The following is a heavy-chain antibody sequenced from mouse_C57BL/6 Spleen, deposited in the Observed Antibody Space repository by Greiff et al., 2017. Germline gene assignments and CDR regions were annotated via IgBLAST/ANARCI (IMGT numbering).Heavy chain of an antibody. D-gene: IGHD4-1*01. CDR3: ARDVATGNYAMDY. Sequence: ESGPGLVKPSQSLSLTCSVTGYSITSGYYWNWIRQFPGNKLEWMGYISYDGSNNYNPSLKNRISITRDTSKNQFFLKLNSVTTEDTATYYCARDVATGNYAMDYWGQGTSVTVSS. J-gene: IGHJ4*01. CDR1: GYSITSGYY. CDR2: ISYDGSN. V-gene: IGHV3-6*01.